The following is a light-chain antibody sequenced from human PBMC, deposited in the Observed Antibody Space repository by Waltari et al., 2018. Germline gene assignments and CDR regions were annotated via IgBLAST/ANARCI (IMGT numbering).Light chain of an antibody. Sequence: QSALTQPASVSGSPGQSITITCTGTSSDVGGYNYVSWYQQHPGKVPKLMIFDGSKRPSGVSNRFSGSKSGNTASLTISGLQAEDEADYYCASYTSHSHVVFGGGTKLTVL. CDR3: ASYTSHSHVV. CDR2: DGS. V-gene: IGLV2-14*01. J-gene: IGLJ2*01. CDR1: SSDVGGYNY.